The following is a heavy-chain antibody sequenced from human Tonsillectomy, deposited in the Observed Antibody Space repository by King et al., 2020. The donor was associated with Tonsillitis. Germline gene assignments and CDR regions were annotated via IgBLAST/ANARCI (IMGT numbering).Heavy chain of an antibody. D-gene: IGHD6-13*01. CDR1: GFTFSNYG. CDR2: ISYDGSNK. V-gene: IGHV3-30*18. Sequence: VQLVESGGGVVQPGRSLRLSCAASGFTFSNYGMHWVRQAPGKGLEGVAVISYDGSNKYYADSVKGRFTISRDNSKNTLYLQMNSLRPEDTAVFYCSKGWYSDGPDYFDYWGQGSLVTVSS. CDR3: SKGWYSDGPDYFDY. J-gene: IGHJ4*02.